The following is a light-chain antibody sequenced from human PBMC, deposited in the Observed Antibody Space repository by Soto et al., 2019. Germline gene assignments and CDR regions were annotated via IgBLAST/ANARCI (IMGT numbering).Light chain of an antibody. Sequence: DIQMTQSPSSLSASVGDRVTITCRASQSISSYLNWYQQKPGKAPKLLIYPASSLQSGVPSRFSGSGSGTDFTLTISSQQPEDFATYYCQQSYSTPPFTFGPGTKVDIK. V-gene: IGKV1-39*01. CDR1: QSISSY. CDR2: PAS. J-gene: IGKJ3*01. CDR3: QQSYSTPPFT.